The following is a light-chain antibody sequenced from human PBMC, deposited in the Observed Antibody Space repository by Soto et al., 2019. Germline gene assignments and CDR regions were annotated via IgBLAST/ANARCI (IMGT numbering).Light chain of an antibody. CDR3: QSYDSSNPWV. CDR1: SGSIASNY. CDR2: EDN. J-gene: IGLJ3*02. Sequence: NFMLTQPHSVSESPGQTVTISCTRSSGSIASNYVQWYQQRPGSSPTTVIYEDNQRPSGVPDRFSGSIDSSSNSASLTISGLKTEDEDDYYCQSYDSSNPWVFGGGTKLTVL. V-gene: IGLV6-57*01.